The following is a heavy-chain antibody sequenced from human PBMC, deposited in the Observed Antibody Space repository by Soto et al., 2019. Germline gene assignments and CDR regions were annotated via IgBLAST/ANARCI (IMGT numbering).Heavy chain of an antibody. V-gene: IGHV4-34*01. CDR3: ATRITMVRGAYGPRGCWFDP. D-gene: IGHD3-10*01. J-gene: IGHJ5*02. CDR1: GGSFSGYY. Sequence: QVQLQQWGAGLLKPSETLSLTCAVYGGSFSGYYWSWIRQPPGKGLEWIGEINHSGSTNYNPSLKSGVTIAVDTSKNQFSLKLSSVTAADTAVYYCATRITMVRGAYGPRGCWFDPWGQGTLVTVSS. CDR2: INHSGST.